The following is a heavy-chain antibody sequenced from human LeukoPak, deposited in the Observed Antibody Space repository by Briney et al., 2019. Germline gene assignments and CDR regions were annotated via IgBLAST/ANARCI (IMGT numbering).Heavy chain of an antibody. J-gene: IGHJ4*02. Sequence: SETLSLTCAVSGGXISXXXXSXSXXXXXPXXGXEXXXYIYHSGSTYYNPSLKSRVTISVDRSKNQFSLKLSSVTAADTAVYYCASTYSSSWDGGFDYWGQGTLVTVSS. CDR2: IYHSGST. D-gene: IGHD6-13*01. CDR1: GGXISXXXXS. CDR3: ASTYSSSWDGGFDY. V-gene: IGHV4-30-2*01.